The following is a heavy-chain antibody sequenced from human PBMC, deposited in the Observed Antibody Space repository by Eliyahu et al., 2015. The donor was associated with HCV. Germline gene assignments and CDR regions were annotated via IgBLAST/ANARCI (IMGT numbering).Heavy chain of an antibody. V-gene: IGHV3-15*01. Sequence: EVQLVESGGGLVKPGGSLRLSCAASGFTFSKXWMGXVRQAPGKGXEWXGRIKXKTDGGTTDXAAPVKGRFTISRDDSKSTLYLQMNSLKTEDTAVYYCTTGAPGGFDYYLDVWGQGTTVTVSS. CDR1: GFTFSKXW. J-gene: IGHJ6*03. CDR3: TTGAPGGFDYYLDV. D-gene: IGHD3-10*01. CDR2: IKXKTDGGTT.